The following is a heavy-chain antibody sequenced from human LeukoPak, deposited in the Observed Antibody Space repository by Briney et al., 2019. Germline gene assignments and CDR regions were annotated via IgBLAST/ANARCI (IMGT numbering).Heavy chain of an antibody. CDR3: ARLGQYSSGWYDEVDY. CDR2: IYPGDSDT. Sequence: GESLKISCKGSGYSFTSYWIGWVRQMPGKGLEWMGIIYPGDSDTRYSPSFQGQVTISADKSISTAYLQWSSLKASDTAMYYCARLGQYSSGWYDEVDYWGQGTLVTVSS. J-gene: IGHJ4*02. D-gene: IGHD6-19*01. V-gene: IGHV5-51*01. CDR1: GYSFTSYW.